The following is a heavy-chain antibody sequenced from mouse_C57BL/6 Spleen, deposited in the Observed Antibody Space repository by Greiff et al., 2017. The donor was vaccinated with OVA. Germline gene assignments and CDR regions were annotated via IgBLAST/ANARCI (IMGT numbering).Heavy chain of an antibody. Sequence: EVQRVESGPGLVKPSQSLSLTCSVTGYSITSGYYWNWIRQFPGNKLEWMGYISYDGSNNYNPSLKNRISITRDTSKNQFFLKLNSVTTEDTATYYCARDHGGLRAWFAYWGQGTLVTVSA. V-gene: IGHV3-6*01. CDR3: ARDHGGLRAWFAY. CDR2: ISYDGSN. D-gene: IGHD2-4*01. J-gene: IGHJ3*01. CDR1: GYSITSGYY.